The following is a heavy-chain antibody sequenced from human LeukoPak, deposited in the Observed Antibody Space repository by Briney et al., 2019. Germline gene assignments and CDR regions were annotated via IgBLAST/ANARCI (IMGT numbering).Heavy chain of an antibody. CDR1: GFTFSSYA. J-gene: IGHJ5*02. D-gene: IGHD6-13*01. CDR3: AKVVLEQQLSKNWFDP. V-gene: IGHV3-23*01. CDR2: ISGSGGTT. Sequence: GGSMRLSCAASGFTFSSYAMSWVRQAPGKGLEWVSAISGSGGTTYYADSVKGRFTISRDNSKNTLYLQMNSLRAEDTAVYYCAKVVLEQQLSKNWFDPWGQGTLVTVSS.